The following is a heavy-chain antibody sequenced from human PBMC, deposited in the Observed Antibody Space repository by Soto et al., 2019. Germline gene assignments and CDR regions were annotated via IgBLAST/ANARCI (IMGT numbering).Heavy chain of an antibody. CDR3: ARIIVGARDRYFDY. CDR1: GGSISSSSYY. V-gene: IGHV4-39*01. Sequence: PSDTLSLTCTVSGGSISSSSYYWGWIRQPPGKGLEWIGSIYYSGSTYYNPSLKSRVTISVDTSKNQFSLKLSSVTAADTAVYYCARIIVGARDRYFDYWGQGTLVTVSS. CDR2: IYYSGST. J-gene: IGHJ4*02. D-gene: IGHD1-26*01.